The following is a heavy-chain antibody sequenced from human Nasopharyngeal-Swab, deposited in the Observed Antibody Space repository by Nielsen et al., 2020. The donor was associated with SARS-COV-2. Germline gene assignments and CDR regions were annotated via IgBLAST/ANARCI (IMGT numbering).Heavy chain of an antibody. D-gene: IGHD5-12*01. CDR3: ARGYSGYDDAFDI. J-gene: IGHJ3*02. Sequence: DSVKGRFTISRDNSKNTLYLQMNGLRAEDTAVFYCARGYSGYDDAFDIWGQGTMVTVSS. V-gene: IGHV3-30*07.